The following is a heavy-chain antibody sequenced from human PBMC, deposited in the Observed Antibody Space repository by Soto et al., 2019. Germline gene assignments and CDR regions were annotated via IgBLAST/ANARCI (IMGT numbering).Heavy chain of an antibody. CDR3: AKASGTYDWFDP. Sequence: PGGSLRLSCAASGFTFSSYSMSWVRQAPGKGLEWVSVISDNGGTTYYSDSVKGRFTISRDNSKNTLYLQMNSLRAEDTAVYSYAKASGTYDWFDPWGRGTLVTVSS. CDR2: ISDNGGTT. J-gene: IGHJ5*02. D-gene: IGHD3-10*01. V-gene: IGHV3-23*01. CDR1: GFTFSSYS.